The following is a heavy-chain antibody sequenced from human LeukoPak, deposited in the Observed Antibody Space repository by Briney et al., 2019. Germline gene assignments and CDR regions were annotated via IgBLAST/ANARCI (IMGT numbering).Heavy chain of an antibody. D-gene: IGHD3-10*01. V-gene: IGHV4-4*09. J-gene: IGHJ3*02. CDR2: IYTSGST. CDR1: GGSISSYY. CDR3: ARSFLGEPNAFDI. Sequence: SETLSLTCTVSGGSISSYYWSWIRQPPGKGLEWIGYIYTSGSTNYNPSLKSRVTISVDTSKNQSSLKLSSVTAADTAVYYCARSFLGEPNAFDIWGQGTMVTVSS.